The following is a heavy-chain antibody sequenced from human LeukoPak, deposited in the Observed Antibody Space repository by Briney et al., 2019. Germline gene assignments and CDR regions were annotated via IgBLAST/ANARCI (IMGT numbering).Heavy chain of an antibody. V-gene: IGHV6-1*01. D-gene: IGHD3-10*01. CDR1: GDSVSSNSAA. Sequence: PSQTLSLTCAISGDSVSSNSAAWNWIRQSPSRGLEWLGRTYYRSKWYNDYAVSVKSRITINPDTSKNQFSLQLNSVTPEDTAVYYCARDLYYGSGSYGYYYYGMDVWGQGTTVTVSS. CDR3: ARDLYYGSGSYGYYYYGMDV. CDR2: TYYRSKWYN. J-gene: IGHJ6*02.